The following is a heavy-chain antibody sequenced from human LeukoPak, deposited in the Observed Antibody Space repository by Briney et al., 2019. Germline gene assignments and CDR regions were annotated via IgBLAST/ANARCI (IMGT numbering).Heavy chain of an antibody. D-gene: IGHD2-15*01. CDR2: INHSGST. V-gene: IGHV4-34*01. CDR3: ASSVVVVAATVVDY. Sequence: SETLSLTCAVYGGSFSGYHWSWIRQPPGKGLEWIGEINHSGSTNYNPSLKSRVTISVNTSKNQFSLKLSSVTAADTAVYYCASSVVVVAATVVDYWGQGTLVTVSS. CDR1: GGSFSGYH. J-gene: IGHJ4*02.